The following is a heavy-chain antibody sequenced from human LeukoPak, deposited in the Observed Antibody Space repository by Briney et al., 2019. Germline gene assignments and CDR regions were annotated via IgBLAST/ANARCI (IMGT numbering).Heavy chain of an antibody. CDR1: GFTFSDYY. Sequence: GGSPRLSCAASGFTFSDYYMSWIRQAPGKGLEWVSYISSSGSTIYYADSVKGRFTISRDNAKNSLYLQMNSLRAEDTAVYYCASTVRDGVATIRKKNDYWGQGTLVTVSS. D-gene: IGHD5-12*01. CDR3: ASTVRDGVATIRKKNDY. J-gene: IGHJ4*02. CDR2: ISSSGSTI. V-gene: IGHV3-11*01.